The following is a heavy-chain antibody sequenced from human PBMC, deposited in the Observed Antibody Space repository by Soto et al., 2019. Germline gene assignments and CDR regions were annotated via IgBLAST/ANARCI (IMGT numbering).Heavy chain of an antibody. CDR1: GFTFSSYG. J-gene: IGHJ3*02. V-gene: IGHV3-23*01. D-gene: IGHD6-19*01. Sequence: GGSLRLSCAASGFTFSSYGINWVRQTPGKGLEWVSAISGSGGTTYYADSVKGRFTFSRDNSKNTLYLQMNSLRAEDTAVYYCAKTANGWFSAFDIWGQGTMVTVSS. CDR3: AKTANGWFSAFDI. CDR2: ISGSGGTT.